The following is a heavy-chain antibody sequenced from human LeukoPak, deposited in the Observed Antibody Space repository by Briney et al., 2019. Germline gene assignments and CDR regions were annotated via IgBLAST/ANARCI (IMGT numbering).Heavy chain of an antibody. CDR3: ARALVGAPGTFDY. CDR1: GFTVSSNK. Sequence: QPGGSLRLSCAASGFTVSSNKMSWVRQAPRKGLEWVSSISGGSTYYADSRKGRFTISRDNSKNTLHLQMNSLRAEDTAVYYCARALVGAPGTFDYWGQGTLVTVSS. J-gene: IGHJ4*02. D-gene: IGHD1-26*01. CDR2: ISGGST. V-gene: IGHV3-38-3*01.